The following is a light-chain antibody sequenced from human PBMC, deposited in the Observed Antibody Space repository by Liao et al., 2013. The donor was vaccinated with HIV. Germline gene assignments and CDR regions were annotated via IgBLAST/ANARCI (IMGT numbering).Light chain of an antibody. CDR2: QDI. V-gene: IGLV3-1*01. J-gene: IGLJ2*01. Sequence: SYELTQPPSVSVSPGQTASITCSGDKLGDKYACWYQQKPGQSPLLVIYQDIKRPSGIPERFSGSNSGNTATLTISGTQAMDEADYYCQAWDNNFVVFGGGTKLTVL. CDR1: KLGDKY. CDR3: QAWDNNFVV.